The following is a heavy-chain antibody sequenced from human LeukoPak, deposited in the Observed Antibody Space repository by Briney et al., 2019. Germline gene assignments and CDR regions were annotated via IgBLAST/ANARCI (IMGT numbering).Heavy chain of an antibody. V-gene: IGHV3-23*01. CDR1: GFTVSNYG. J-gene: IGHJ4*02. D-gene: IGHD2-15*01. CDR3: ARDCCSGGGPLDI. Sequence: GGSLRLSCAASGFTVSNYGMAWVRQAPGKGLEWVSTIAVVGGNTHYADSVEGRFTISRQDSNNALHLQLNSLRAEDTAIYYCARDCCSGGGPLDIWGQGTLVTVSS. CDR2: IAVVGGNT.